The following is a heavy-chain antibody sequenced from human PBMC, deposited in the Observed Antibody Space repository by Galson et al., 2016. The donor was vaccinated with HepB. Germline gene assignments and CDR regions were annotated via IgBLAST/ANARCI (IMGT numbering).Heavy chain of an antibody. D-gene: IGHD6-19*01. V-gene: IGHV3-23*01. J-gene: IGHJ4*02. Sequence: SLRLSCAASTFTFGTYAMSWVRQAPGKGLEWVSLLSASGATTHYADSVKGRFTVSRDISKTTLYLQMNSLRAEDTALYYCAKVPYNRAWYAGFDDWGLGTLVTVSS. CDR1: TFTFGTYA. CDR3: AKVPYNRAWYAGFDD. CDR2: LSASGATT.